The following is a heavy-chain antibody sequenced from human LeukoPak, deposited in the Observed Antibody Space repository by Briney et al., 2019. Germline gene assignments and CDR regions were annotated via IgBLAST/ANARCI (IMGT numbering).Heavy chain of an antibody. CDR1: GGSISSGGYS. V-gene: IGHV4-30-2*01. D-gene: IGHD5-12*01. Sequence: SETLSLTCAVSGGSISSGGYSWSWIRQPPGKGLEWIGYIYHSGSTYYNPSLKSRVTISVDRSKNQFSPKLSSVTAADTAVYYCARNSGYDAAFDYWGQGTLVTVSS. J-gene: IGHJ4*02. CDR2: IYHSGST. CDR3: ARNSGYDAAFDY.